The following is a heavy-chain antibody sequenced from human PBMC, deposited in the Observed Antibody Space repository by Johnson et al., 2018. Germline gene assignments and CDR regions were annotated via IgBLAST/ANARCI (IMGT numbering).Heavy chain of an antibody. CDR3: ARGCSGGSCYLYYYYYYMDV. V-gene: IGHV4-59*01. J-gene: IGHJ6*03. Sequence: QVQLQESGPGLVKXSETXSLXCTVSGGSISSYYWSWIRQPPGKGLEWIGYIYYSGSTNYNPSLKSRVTISVDTSKNQFSLKLSSVTAADTAVYYCARGCSGGSCYLYYYYYYMDVWGKGTTVTVSS. CDR2: IYYSGST. D-gene: IGHD2-15*01. CDR1: GGSISSYY.